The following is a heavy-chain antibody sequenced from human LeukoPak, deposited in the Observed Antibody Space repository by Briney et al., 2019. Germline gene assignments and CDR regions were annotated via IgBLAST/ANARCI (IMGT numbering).Heavy chain of an antibody. J-gene: IGHJ4*02. CDR3: VRDFLGESGAGGY. CDR2: ISPSGNSR. V-gene: IGHV3-21*01. CDR1: TFTFSSYT. D-gene: IGHD3-10*01. Sequence: GGSLRLSCATSTFTFSSYTMNWVRQAPGKGLEWVSSISPSGNSRYHADSVKGRFTISRDNAENSLYMQMNSLRAEDTGVYYCVRDFLGESGAGGYWGQGTLVTVSS.